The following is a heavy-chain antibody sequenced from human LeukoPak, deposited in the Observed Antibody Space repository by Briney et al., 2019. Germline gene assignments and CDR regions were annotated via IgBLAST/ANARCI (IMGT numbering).Heavy chain of an antibody. Sequence: GASVKVSCKASGYTFTSYYMHWVRQAPGQGLEWMGIINPSGGSTSYAQKFQGRVTMTRDTSTSTVYMELSSLRSEDTAVYYCARRGYGSGSLKTFDAFDIWGQGTMVTVSS. D-gene: IGHD3-10*01. V-gene: IGHV1-46*01. CDR2: INPSGGST. J-gene: IGHJ3*02. CDR3: ARRGYGSGSLKTFDAFDI. CDR1: GYTFTSYY.